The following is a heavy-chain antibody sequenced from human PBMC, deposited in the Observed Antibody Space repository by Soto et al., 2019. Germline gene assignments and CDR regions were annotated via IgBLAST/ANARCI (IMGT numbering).Heavy chain of an antibody. CDR1: GFTVSSKY. CDR3: ARDDVHGSGGICYGVPMDV. D-gene: IGHD2-15*01. Sequence: EVQLVESGGDLVQPGGSLRLSCAASGFTVSSKYMSWVRQAPGKGLEWVAVIQRGGSIYYADSVKGRFAISRDSSKNTLYLQMNSRRAEDRAVYYWARDDVHGSGGICYGVPMDVW. CDR2: IQRGGSI. V-gene: IGHV3-66*01. J-gene: IGHJ6*03.